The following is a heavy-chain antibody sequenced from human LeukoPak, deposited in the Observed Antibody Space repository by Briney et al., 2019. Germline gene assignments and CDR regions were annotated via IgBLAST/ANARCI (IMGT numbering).Heavy chain of an antibody. V-gene: IGHV3-11*01. J-gene: IGHJ4*02. D-gene: IGHD6-19*01. CDR1: GFTVSDYY. CDR2: ISSSGSTI. CDR3: ARDSGIAVAGTDDFDY. Sequence: GGSLRLSCAASGFTVSDYYMSWIRQAPGKELEWVSYISSSGSTIYYADSVKGRFTISRDNAKNSLYLQMNSLRAEDTAVYYCARDSGIAVAGTDDFDYWGQGTLVTVSS.